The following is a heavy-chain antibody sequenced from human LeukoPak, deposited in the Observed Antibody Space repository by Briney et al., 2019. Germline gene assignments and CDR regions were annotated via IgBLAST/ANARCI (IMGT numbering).Heavy chain of an antibody. Sequence: SETLSLTCTVSGGSISSYYWSWIRQPPGKGLDWIGYIYYSGSTNYNPSLKSRVTISVDTSKNQFSLKLSSVTAADTAVYYCARERLITARTQNWFDPWGQGTLVTVSS. CDR3: ARERLITARTQNWFDP. V-gene: IGHV4-59*01. CDR2: IYYSGST. CDR1: GGSISSYY. D-gene: IGHD3-16*01. J-gene: IGHJ5*02.